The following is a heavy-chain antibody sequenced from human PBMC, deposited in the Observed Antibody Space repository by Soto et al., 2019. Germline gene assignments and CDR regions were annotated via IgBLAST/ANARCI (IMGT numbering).Heavy chain of an antibody. V-gene: IGHV3-48*01. CDR1: GFTLNRNS. CDR3: ARAAYNSGPGY. J-gene: IGHJ4*02. Sequence: GGTRRLSCAVAGFTLNRNSMNWVRQAPKKGLEWGSYISPSSGNIYFADTFKGRLTISRDHAKNSLYLQMDSLRGEDTAVYYCARAAYNSGPGYWGQGTLVTVSS. CDR2: ISPSSGNI. D-gene: IGHD5-12*01.